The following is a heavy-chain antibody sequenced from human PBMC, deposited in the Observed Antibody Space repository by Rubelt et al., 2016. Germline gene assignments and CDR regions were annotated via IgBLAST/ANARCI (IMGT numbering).Heavy chain of an antibody. D-gene: IGHD3-16*02. J-gene: IGHJ5*02. V-gene: IGHV1-24*01. CDR2: FDPEDGET. CDR3: ARVMITFGGVIEVGWFDP. Sequence: SGAEVKKPGASVKVSCKVSGYTLTELSMHWVRQAPGKGLEWMGGFDPEDGETIYAQKLQGRVTMTTDTSTSTAYMELRSLRSDDTAVYYCARVMITFGGVIEVGWFDPWGQGTLVTVSS. CDR1: GYTLTELS.